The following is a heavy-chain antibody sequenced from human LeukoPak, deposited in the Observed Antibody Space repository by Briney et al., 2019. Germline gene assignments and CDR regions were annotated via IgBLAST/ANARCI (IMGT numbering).Heavy chain of an antibody. D-gene: IGHD6-13*01. V-gene: IGHV4-34*08. CDR3: ANSRGYSNSLWYYYMDV. Sequence: GSLRLSCAASGFTFSNAWMSWVRQAPGKGLEWIGEINHSGTTNYNPSLKSRVTISIDTAKNQFSLRLSSVTAADTAVYYCANSRGYSNSLWYYYMDVWGKGTTVTVSS. J-gene: IGHJ6*03. CDR2: INHSGTT. CDR1: GFTFSNAW.